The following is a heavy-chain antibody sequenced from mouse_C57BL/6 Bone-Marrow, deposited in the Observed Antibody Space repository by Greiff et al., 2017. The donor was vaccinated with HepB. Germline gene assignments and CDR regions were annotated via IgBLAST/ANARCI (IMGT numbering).Heavy chain of an antibody. CDR2: IDPSDSYT. J-gene: IGHJ1*03. V-gene: IGHV1-59*01. CDR3: AREGDDYDGDWYFDV. CDR1: GYTFTSYW. Sequence: QVQLQQPGAELVRPGTSVKLSCKASGYTFTSYWMHWVKQRPGQGLEWIGVIDPSDSYTNYNQKFKGKATLTVDTSSSTAYMQLSSLTSEDSAVYYCAREGDDYDGDWYFDVWGTGTTVTVSS. D-gene: IGHD2-4*01.